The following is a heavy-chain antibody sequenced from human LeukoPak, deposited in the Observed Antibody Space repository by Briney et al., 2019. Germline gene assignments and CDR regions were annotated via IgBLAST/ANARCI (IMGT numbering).Heavy chain of an antibody. CDR2: VRYDGGNK. V-gene: IGHV3-30*02. CDR3: AKWGRGDDY. J-gene: IGHJ4*02. CDR1: GFTFSIYA. D-gene: IGHD3-10*01. Sequence: GGSLRLSCTASGFTFSIYAMHWVRQAPGKGLEWVAIVRYDGGNKYYADSVKGRFTISRDNSKNTLYLQMNSLRAEDTAVYYCAKWGRGDDYWGQGTLVTVSS.